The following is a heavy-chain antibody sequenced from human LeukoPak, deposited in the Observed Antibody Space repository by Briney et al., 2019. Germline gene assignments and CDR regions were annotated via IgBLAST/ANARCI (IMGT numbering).Heavy chain of an antibody. V-gene: IGHV3-21*01. CDR3: AREYDFWSAYSDY. D-gene: IGHD3-3*01. Sequence: PGGSLRLSCAASGFTFSSCSMNWVRQAPGKGLEWVSSISSGNTYIYYADSVKGRFTISRDNTKNSLYLQMNSLRAEDTAVYYCAREYDFWSAYSDYWGQGTLVTVSS. CDR1: GFTFSSCS. CDR2: ISSGNTYI. J-gene: IGHJ4*02.